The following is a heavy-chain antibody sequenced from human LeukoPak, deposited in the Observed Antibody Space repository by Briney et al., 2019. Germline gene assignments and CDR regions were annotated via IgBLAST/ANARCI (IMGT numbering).Heavy chain of an antibody. CDR2: IKQDGSEK. D-gene: IGHD3-3*01. CDR1: GLTLSSYW. Sequence: GGSLTLSCAASGLTLSSYWMSWVRQPAGKGLEWVAKIKQDGSEKYYVDSVKGRFTISRYNAKNALYLQMNSLRAEDTAVYYCARVVTILGVVDYWGQGTLVTVSS. CDR3: ARVVTILGVVDY. V-gene: IGHV3-7*01. J-gene: IGHJ4*02.